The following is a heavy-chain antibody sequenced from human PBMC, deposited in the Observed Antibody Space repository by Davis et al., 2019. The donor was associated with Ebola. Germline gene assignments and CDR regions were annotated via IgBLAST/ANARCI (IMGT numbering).Heavy chain of an antibody. D-gene: IGHD1-14*01. CDR1: GGSVSSGSYY. V-gene: IGHV4-61*01. Sequence: PSETLSLTCTVSGGSVSSGSYYWSWIRQPPGKGLEWIGEINHSGSTNYNPSLKSRVTISVDTSKNQFSLKLSSVTAADTAVYYCARGYVRLFDYWGQGTLVTVSS. CDR3: ARGYVRLFDY. J-gene: IGHJ4*02. CDR2: INHSGST.